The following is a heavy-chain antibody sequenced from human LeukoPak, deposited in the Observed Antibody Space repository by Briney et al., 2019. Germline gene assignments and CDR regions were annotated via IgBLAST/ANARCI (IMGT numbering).Heavy chain of an antibody. D-gene: IGHD3-3*01. CDR3: ARNYDFWSGETYYFDY. Sequence: GASVKVSCKASGGTFSSYAISWVRQAPGQGLEWMGGIIPIFGTANYAQKFQGRVTITADESTSTAYMELSSLRSEDTAVYYCARNYDFWSGETYYFDYWGQGTLVTVSS. CDR1: GGTFSSYA. J-gene: IGHJ4*02. CDR2: IIPIFGTA. V-gene: IGHV1-69*13.